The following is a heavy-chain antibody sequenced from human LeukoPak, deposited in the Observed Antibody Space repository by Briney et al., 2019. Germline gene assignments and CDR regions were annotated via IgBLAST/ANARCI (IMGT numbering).Heavy chain of an antibody. J-gene: IGHJ4*02. CDR2: ISAYNGNT. D-gene: IGHD4-23*01. CDR3: ARDRDYGGKYEDY. Sequence: ASVKVSCKSSGYTFTSYGLSWVRQAPGQGLEWMGWISAYNGNTNYAQKLQGRVTMTTDTSTSTAYMELRRLRSDDTAVYYCARDRDYGGKYEDYWGQGTLVTVSS. CDR1: GYTFTSYG. V-gene: IGHV1-18*01.